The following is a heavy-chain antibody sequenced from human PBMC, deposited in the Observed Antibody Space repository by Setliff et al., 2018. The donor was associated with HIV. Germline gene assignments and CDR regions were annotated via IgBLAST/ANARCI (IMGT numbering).Heavy chain of an antibody. CDR3: ATYNWNFIVGY. CDR1: GGSFSDYY. CDR2: IYYSWST. J-gene: IGHJ4*02. D-gene: IGHD1-7*01. Sequence: SETLSLTCAVYGGSFSDYYWSWIRQPPGKGLEWIGSIYYSWSTYYNPSLKSRVTISVDTSKNQFSLKLSSVTAADTAVYYCATYNWNFIVGYWGQGTLVTVSS. V-gene: IGHV4-34*01.